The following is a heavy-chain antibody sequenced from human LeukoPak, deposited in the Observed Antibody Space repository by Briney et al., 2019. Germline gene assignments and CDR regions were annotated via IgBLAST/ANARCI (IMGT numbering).Heavy chain of an antibody. CDR1: GYSISSGYY. CDR3: ARVRYYYDSSAYHDAFDI. D-gene: IGHD3-22*01. V-gene: IGHV4-38-2*01. CDR2: IYHSGST. Sequence: SETLSLTCAVSGYSISSGYYGGWSRQPPGKGLEWIGSIYHSGSTYYNPSLKSRVPISVDTSKKQFSLKLSSVTAADTAVYFCARVRYYYDSSAYHDAFDIWGQGTMVTVSS. J-gene: IGHJ3*02.